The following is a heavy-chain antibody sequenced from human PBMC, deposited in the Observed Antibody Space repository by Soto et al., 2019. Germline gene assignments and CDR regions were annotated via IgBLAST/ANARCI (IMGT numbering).Heavy chain of an antibody. CDR1: GGSISSSSYY. Sequence: PSAPLSLTCTVSGGSISSSSYYWGWIRQPPGKGLEWIGSIYYSGSTYYNPSLKSRVTISVDTSKNQFSLKLSSVTAADTAVYYCARDTHDYDFWSGYRLRYYYYGMDVWGQGTTVTVSS. CDR2: IYYSGST. CDR3: ARDTHDYDFWSGYRLRYYYYGMDV. V-gene: IGHV4-39*02. J-gene: IGHJ6*02. D-gene: IGHD3-3*01.